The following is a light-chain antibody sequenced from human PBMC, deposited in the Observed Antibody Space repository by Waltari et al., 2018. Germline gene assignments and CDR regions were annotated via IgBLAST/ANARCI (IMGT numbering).Light chain of an antibody. CDR2: GAS. CDR1: QSVGRA. J-gene: IGKJ1*01. V-gene: IGKV3-20*01. CDR3: QRNDRLPVT. Sequence: EIVLTQSPGTLSLSPGERATLSCRASQSVGRALIWYQQKPGQAARLLIYGASTRATCIPDRFSGSGFGTDFRLTISRLEPEDFAVYYCQRNDRLPVTFGQGTKVEIK.